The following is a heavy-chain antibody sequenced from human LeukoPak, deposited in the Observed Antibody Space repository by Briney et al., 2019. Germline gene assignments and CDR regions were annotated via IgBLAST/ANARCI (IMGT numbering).Heavy chain of an antibody. CDR3: AGSVAGTFGFYFDY. J-gene: IGHJ4*02. CDR1: GFTVSSNY. V-gene: IGHV3-66*01. CDR2: IYTGGNT. D-gene: IGHD6-19*01. Sequence: GGSLRLSCAASGFTVSSNYMSWVRQAPGKGLEWVSVIYTGGNTYYADSVKGRFTISRDKSKNTLYLQMNSLRAEDTAVYYCAGSVAGTFGFYFDYWGRGTLVTVSS.